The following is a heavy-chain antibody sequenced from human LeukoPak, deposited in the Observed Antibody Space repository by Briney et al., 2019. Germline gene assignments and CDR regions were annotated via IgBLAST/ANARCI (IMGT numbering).Heavy chain of an antibody. CDR2: IYYSGST. Sequence: PSETLSLTCTVSGGSISSSSYYWGWIRQPPGKGLEWIGSIYYSGSTYHNPSLKSRVTISVDTSKNQFSLKLSSVTAADTAVYYCASPTGDLDYWGQGTLVTVSS. V-gene: IGHV4-39*01. J-gene: IGHJ4*02. CDR3: ASPTGDLDY. D-gene: IGHD7-27*01. CDR1: GGSISSSSYY.